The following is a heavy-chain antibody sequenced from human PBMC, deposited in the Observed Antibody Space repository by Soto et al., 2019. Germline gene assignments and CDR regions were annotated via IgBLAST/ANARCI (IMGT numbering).Heavy chain of an antibody. CDR1: GFTFSSYY. J-gene: IGHJ4*02. D-gene: IGHD3-10*01. CDR2: IFSSGSYI. CDR3: ARDHESGITMVRGVIPRPFDY. Sequence: LRLSCAASGFTFSSYYMNWVRQAPGKGLEWVSSIFSSGSYIYYADSVKGRFTISRDNAKNSLYLQMNSLRAEDTAVYYCARDHESGITMVRGVIPRPFDYWGPGTLVTVSS. V-gene: IGHV3-21*01.